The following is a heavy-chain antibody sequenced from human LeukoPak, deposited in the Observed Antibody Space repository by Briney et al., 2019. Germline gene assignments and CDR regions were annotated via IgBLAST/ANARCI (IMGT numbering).Heavy chain of an antibody. J-gene: IGHJ4*02. CDR1: GFTFSSYS. CDR3: ARELDGIQDFDY. CDR2: ISHRNSHT. Sequence: GGSLRLSCAASGFTFSSYSMNWVRHAPGKGLELVSSISHRNSHTFYADSVRGRFTISRDTAKNSLYLQMNSLRAEDTAVYYCARELDGIQDFDYWGQGTLVTVSS. V-gene: IGHV3-21*01. D-gene: IGHD1-1*01.